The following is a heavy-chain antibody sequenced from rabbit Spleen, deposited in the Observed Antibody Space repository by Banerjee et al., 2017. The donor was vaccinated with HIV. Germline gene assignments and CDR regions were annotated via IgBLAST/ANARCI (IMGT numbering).Heavy chain of an antibody. CDR1: GFSFSSNYY. J-gene: IGHJ6*01. V-gene: IGHV1S45*01. CDR3: ARDTSSSFSSYGMDL. CDR2: IATGSSGFT. Sequence: QEELEESGGGLVQPEGSLTLTCTASGFSFSSNYYMCWVRQAPGKGLEWIACIATGSSGFTYYANWAKGRFTCSKASSTTVTLQMTSLTAADTATYFCARDTSSSFSSYGMDLWGQGTLVTVS. D-gene: IGHD1-1*01.